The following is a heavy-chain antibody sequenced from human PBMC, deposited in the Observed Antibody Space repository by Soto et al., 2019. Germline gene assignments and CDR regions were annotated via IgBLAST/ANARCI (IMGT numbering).Heavy chain of an antibody. CDR1: GFTVSSNY. CDR2: IYSGGST. CDR3: ARVCQSVSLDSSGWYWCGMDV. J-gene: IGHJ6*02. V-gene: IGHV3-53*01. D-gene: IGHD6-19*01. Sequence: GGSLRLSCTASGFTVSSNYMSWVRQAPGKGLEWVSVIYSGGSTYYADSVKGRFTISRDNSKNTLYLQMNSLRAEDTAVYYCARVCQSVSLDSSGWYWCGMDVWGQGTTVTVSS.